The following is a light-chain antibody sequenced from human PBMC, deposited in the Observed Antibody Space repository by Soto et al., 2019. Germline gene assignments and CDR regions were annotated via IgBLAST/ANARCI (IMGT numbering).Light chain of an antibody. CDR2: DAS. J-gene: IGKJ2*01. V-gene: IGKV1-13*02. Sequence: AIQLTQSPSSLSASVGDRVTITCRASQGISSALAWYQQKPGKAPKLLIYDASSLESGVPSRFSGSGSGTDFTLTISSLQPEDCATYYCQQFNRYPYTFGQGTKLEIK. CDR1: QGISSA. CDR3: QQFNRYPYT.